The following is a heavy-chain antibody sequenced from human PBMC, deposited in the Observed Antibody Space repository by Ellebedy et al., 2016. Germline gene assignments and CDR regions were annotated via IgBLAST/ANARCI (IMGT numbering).Heavy chain of an antibody. J-gene: IGHJ4*02. CDR3: ARETRSSGRAGIFDL. D-gene: IGHD6-19*01. Sequence: GESLKISCAASGFTVSTNYMKWVRQAPGKGLEWVAGISPDSNIKGCVDSVKGRCTISRDNSMNTLSLQIDCLRDEDSAVYYCARETRSSGRAGIFDLWGQGTLVVVSS. CDR1: GFTVSTNY. CDR2: ISPDSNIK. V-gene: IGHV3-30-3*01.